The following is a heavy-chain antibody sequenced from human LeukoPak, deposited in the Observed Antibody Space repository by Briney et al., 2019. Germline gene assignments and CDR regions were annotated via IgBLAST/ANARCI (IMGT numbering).Heavy chain of an antibody. Sequence: GGSLRLSCAASGFTFSKYAMHWVRQAPGKGLEWVAVISYDGSNKYYADSVKGRFTISRDNSKNTLYLQMNSLRAEDTAVYYCAREGTRRPGSYFDYWGQGTLVTVSS. CDR1: GFTFSKYA. D-gene: IGHD1-1*01. CDR3: AREGTRRPGSYFDY. J-gene: IGHJ4*02. CDR2: ISYDGSNK. V-gene: IGHV3-30-3*01.